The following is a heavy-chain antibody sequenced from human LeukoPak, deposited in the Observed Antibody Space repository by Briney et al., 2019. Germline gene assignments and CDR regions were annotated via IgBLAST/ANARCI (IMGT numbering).Heavy chain of an antibody. V-gene: IGHV4-4*02. CDR1: GGSISSSNW. D-gene: IGHD3-3*01. CDR2: IYHSGST. CDR3: ARRRPVLRFLEWLGGPFDY. Sequence: SGTLSLTCAVSGGSISSSNWWSWVRQPPGKGLEWIGEIYHSGSTNYNPSLKSRVTISVDKSKNQFSLKLSSVTAADTAVYYCARRRPVLRFLEWLGGPFDYWGQGTLVTVSS. J-gene: IGHJ4*02.